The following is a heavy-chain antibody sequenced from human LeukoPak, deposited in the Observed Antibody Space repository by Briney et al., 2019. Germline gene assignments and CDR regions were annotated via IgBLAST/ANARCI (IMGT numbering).Heavy chain of an antibody. Sequence: GGSLRLSCGASGFTFSSYSMNWVRQAPGKGLEWLSSISSSSSYIYYADSVKGRFTISRDNAKNSLYLQMNSLRAEDTAVYYCARGSIAVAGIDYWGQGTLVTVSS. CDR3: ARGSIAVAGIDY. CDR1: GFTFSSYS. CDR2: ISSSSSYI. J-gene: IGHJ4*02. D-gene: IGHD6-19*01. V-gene: IGHV3-21*01.